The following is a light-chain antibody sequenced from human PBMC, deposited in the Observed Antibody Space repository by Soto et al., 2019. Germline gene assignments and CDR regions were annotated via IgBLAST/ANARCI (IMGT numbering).Light chain of an antibody. CDR2: DVS. J-gene: IGLJ1*01. CDR3: SSYTSNSPLVV. CDR1: GTDVGGYDY. V-gene: IGLV2-14*03. Sequence: QSALTQPASVSGSPGQSITISCTGTGTDVGGYDYVSWYQQLPGKAPKVMIFDVSHRPSGVSDRFSGSKSGNTASLTISGLQAEDEADYYCSSYTSNSPLVVFGTGTKLTVL.